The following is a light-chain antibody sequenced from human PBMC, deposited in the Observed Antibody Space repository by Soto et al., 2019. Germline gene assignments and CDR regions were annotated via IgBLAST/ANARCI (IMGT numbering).Light chain of an antibody. Sequence: DIQLTQSPSTLSAAVGDSVTITCRASQGISSYLAWYQQKPGKAPKLLIYAASTLQSGVPSRFSGSGSGTEFTLTISRLQPEDFATYYCQQLNSYPITFGQGTRLEIK. CDR2: AAS. J-gene: IGKJ5*01. CDR1: QGISSY. CDR3: QQLNSYPIT. V-gene: IGKV1-9*01.